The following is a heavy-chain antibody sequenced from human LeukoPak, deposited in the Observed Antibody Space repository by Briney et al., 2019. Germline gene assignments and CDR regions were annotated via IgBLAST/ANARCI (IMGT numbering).Heavy chain of an antibody. Sequence: PGGSLRLSCAASGFTFSTNAMHWVRQAPGKGLEWVSVISYDGSIKYYADSVKGRFTISRDNSKNTLYLQMNSLRPEDTAVYYCAKDGYSSSWGFFDYWGQGTLVTVSS. CDR1: GFTFSTNA. CDR3: AKDGYSSSWGFFDY. D-gene: IGHD6-13*01. J-gene: IGHJ4*02. V-gene: IGHV3-30*04. CDR2: ISYDGSIK.